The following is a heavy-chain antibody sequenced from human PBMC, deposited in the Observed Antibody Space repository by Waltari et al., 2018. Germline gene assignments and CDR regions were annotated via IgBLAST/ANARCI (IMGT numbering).Heavy chain of an antibody. J-gene: IGHJ4*02. D-gene: IGHD1-26*01. CDR2: IGPSGGWT. V-gene: IGHV1-46*01. CDR1: GYTFRSHY. Sequence: QVQLVQSGAAVTKPGDSVKVSCKSSGYTFRSHYIHWVRQASVQGLDWMGTIGPSGGWTNYAQRFQGRLTMTRYTSTSIVYMELSSLRPEDTAVYFCARGLGDGFNIGDFWGQGTLLTVSS. CDR3: ARGLGDGFNIGDF.